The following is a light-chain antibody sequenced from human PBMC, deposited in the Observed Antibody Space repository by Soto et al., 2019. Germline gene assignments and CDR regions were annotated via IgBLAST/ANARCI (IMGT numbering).Light chain of an antibody. CDR2: EVT. J-gene: IGLJ2*01. CDR1: SADIGDSDY. Sequence: QSALTQPASVSGSPGQSITISCTGTSADIGDSDYVSWYQQHPDKAPKLLISEVTNRPSGVSNRFSGSKSGNTASLTISGLQAEDEADYYCSLYSRNSTPVVFGGGTKLTVL. CDR3: SLYSRNSTPVV. V-gene: IGLV2-14*01.